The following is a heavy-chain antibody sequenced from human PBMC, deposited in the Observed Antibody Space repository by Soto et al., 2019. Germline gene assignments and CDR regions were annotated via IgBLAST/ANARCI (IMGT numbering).Heavy chain of an antibody. CDR1: GFTFSSYG. Sequence: GESLKISCAASGFTFSSYGMHWVRQAPGKGLEWVAVIWYDGSNKYYADSVKGRFTISRDNSKNTLYLQMNSLRAEDTAVYYCAREGSGYETSIFYFDYWGQGTLVTVSS. J-gene: IGHJ4*02. CDR3: AREGSGYETSIFYFDY. D-gene: IGHD5-12*01. V-gene: IGHV3-33*01. CDR2: IWYDGSNK.